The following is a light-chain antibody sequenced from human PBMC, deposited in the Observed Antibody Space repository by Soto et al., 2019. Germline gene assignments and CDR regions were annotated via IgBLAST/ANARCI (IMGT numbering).Light chain of an antibody. Sequence: DIQMTQSPSTLSASVGYRVTITFQARQNITRWMAWYQQQAGKAAMLLNYAAFMLESGVSWRLSGMRSGKEFTLTITRLQPDDFGTYYRQQYNRYSWPLGQGTKVDI. V-gene: IGKV1-5*01. J-gene: IGKJ1*01. CDR2: AAF. CDR1: QNITRW. CDR3: QQYNRYSWP.